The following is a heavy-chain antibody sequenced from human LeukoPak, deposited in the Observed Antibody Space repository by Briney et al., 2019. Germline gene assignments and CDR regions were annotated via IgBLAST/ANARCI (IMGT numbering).Heavy chain of an antibody. CDR2: INPNSGGT. J-gene: IGHJ6*02. Sequence: ASVKVSCKASGYTFTGYYMHWVRQAPGQGLEWMGWINPNSGGTNYAQKFQGRVTMTRDTSISTAYMELSRLRSDDTAVYYCARDDFVVVPAPGQLSTYYYYYGMDVWGQGTTVTVSS. D-gene: IGHD2-2*01. V-gene: IGHV1-2*02. CDR1: GYTFTGYY. CDR3: ARDDFVVVPAPGQLSTYYYYYGMDV.